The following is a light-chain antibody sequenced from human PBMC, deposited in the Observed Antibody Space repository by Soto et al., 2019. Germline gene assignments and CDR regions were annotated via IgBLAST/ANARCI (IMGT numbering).Light chain of an antibody. CDR2: EVS. CDR3: SSYTSSLSRYF. V-gene: IGLV2-14*01. Sequence: QSALIQPASVSGSTGQWITISCTGTSSDVGGYNYVYWYQQLPGKAPKFMIYEVSHRPSVVSHRFSGSKSGNTASLTISGLQADVEAEYYCSSYTSSLSRYFFGTGTKLTVL. J-gene: IGLJ1*01. CDR1: SSDVGGYNY.